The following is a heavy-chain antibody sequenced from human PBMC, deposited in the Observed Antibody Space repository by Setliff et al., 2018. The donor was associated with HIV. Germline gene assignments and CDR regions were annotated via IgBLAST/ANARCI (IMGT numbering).Heavy chain of an antibody. V-gene: IGHV4-4*02. CDR2: IFTSGSA. D-gene: IGHD3-9*01. CDR1: GGSISSSNW. Sequence: SETLSLTCAVSGGSISSSNWWSWVRQPPGKGLEWLGRIFTSGSASYNPSLESRVTFSVDTSKNQFALKLTSVTAADTAVYYCARAFYGISAGYYYFDVWGQGALVTVSS. CDR3: ARAFYGISAGYYYFDV. J-gene: IGHJ4*02.